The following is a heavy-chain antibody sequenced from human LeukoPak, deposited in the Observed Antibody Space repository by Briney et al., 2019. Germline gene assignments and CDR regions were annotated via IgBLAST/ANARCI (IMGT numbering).Heavy chain of an antibody. CDR1: GGSFSGYY. Sequence: SETLSLTCAVYGGSFSGYYRSWIRQPPGKGLEWIGEINHSGSTNYNPSLKSRVTISVDTSKNQFSLRLDSVTAADTAVHYCARTVSSGTLDYWGQGTLVTVSS. CDR2: INHSGST. CDR3: ARTVSSGTLDY. J-gene: IGHJ4*02. D-gene: IGHD1-26*01. V-gene: IGHV4-34*01.